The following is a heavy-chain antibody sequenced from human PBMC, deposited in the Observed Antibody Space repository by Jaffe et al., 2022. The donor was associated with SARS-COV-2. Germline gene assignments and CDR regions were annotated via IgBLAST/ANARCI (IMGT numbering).Heavy chain of an antibody. CDR1: GGSISSDNSDNYY. V-gene: IGHV4-31*03. CDR3: ARALRRPLYFDY. CDR2: IYYSGST. J-gene: IGHJ4*02. Sequence: QVQLQESGPGLVKPLQTLSLTCTVSGGSISSDNSDNYYWSWLRQQPGKGLEWIGYIYYSGSTYYNPSLKSRLTISVDTSKNQFSLKLNSVTAADTAVYYCARALRRPLYFDYWGQGTLVTVSS.